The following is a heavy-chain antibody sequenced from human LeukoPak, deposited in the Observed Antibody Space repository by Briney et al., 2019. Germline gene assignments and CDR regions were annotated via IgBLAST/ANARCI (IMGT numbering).Heavy chain of an antibody. V-gene: IGHV3-74*01. CDR1: GFTFSSYW. J-gene: IGHJ6*03. CDR3: ARRNYYYYYMDV. CDR2: INSDGSST. Sequence: GGSLRLSCAASGFTFSSYWMHWVRQAPGKGLVWVSRINSDGSSTSYADSVKGRFTISRDNAKNTLYLQMNSLRAEDTAVYYSARRNYYYYYMDVWGKGTTVTVSS.